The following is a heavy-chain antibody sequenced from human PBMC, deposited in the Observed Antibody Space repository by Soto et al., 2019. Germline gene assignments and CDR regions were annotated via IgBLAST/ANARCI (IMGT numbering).Heavy chain of an antibody. Sequence: SETLSLTCTVSGGSISSSSYYWGWIRQPPGKGLEWIGSIYYSGSTYYNPSLKSRVTISVDTSKNQFSLKLSSVTAADTAVYYCAGQVGITGTTCWFDPWGQGTLVTVSS. CDR3: AGQVGITGTTCWFDP. CDR2: IYYSGST. J-gene: IGHJ5*02. D-gene: IGHD1-7*01. V-gene: IGHV4-39*01. CDR1: GGSISSSSYY.